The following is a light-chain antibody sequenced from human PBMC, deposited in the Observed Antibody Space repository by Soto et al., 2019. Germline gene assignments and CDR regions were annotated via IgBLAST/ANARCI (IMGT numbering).Light chain of an antibody. V-gene: IGKV3-11*01. CDR3: QQRGDWPPT. J-gene: IGKJ1*01. CDR2: DAS. Sequence: EIVLTQSPATLSLSPGERATLSCRASQSVSSYLAWYQQKPGQAPRLLIHDASNRATGIPARFSGSGSGTDFTLTISSLEPEDFAVYYCQQRGDWPPTFGQGTKVDIK. CDR1: QSVSSY.